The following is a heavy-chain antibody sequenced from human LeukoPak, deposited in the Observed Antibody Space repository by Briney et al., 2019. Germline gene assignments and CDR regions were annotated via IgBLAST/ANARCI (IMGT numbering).Heavy chain of an antibody. J-gene: IGHJ3*02. CDR3: ARDDAFDI. V-gene: IGHV4-4*07. CDR2: IYTTGIT. CDR1: GGSISGYY. Sequence: SGTLSLTCAVSGGSISGYYWSWIRQPAGKGLEWIGRIYTTGITNYNPSLKSRVTMSVDTSKNQFSLKLGSVTAADTAVYYCARDDAFDIWGQGTMVTVSS.